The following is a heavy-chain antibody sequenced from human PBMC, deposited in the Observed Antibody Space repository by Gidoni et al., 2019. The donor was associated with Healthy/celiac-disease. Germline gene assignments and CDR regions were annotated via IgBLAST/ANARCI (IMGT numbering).Heavy chain of an antibody. Sequence: EVQLLEPGGGLVQPGGSLRLSCAASGFTFRSYAMSWVRQAPGKGLGWVSAISGSGGSTYYADTVKGQFTISRDNSKNTLYLQMNSLRAEDTAVYYCAKKTGKSIAVAGTAFDYWGQGTLVTVSS. V-gene: IGHV3-23*01. J-gene: IGHJ4*02. CDR3: AKKTGKSIAVAGTAFDY. CDR2: ISGSGGST. D-gene: IGHD6-19*01. CDR1: GFTFRSYA.